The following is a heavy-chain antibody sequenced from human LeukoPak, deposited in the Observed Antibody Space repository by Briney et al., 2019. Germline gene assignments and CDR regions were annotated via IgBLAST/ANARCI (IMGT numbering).Heavy chain of an antibody. V-gene: IGHV3-48*03. CDR2: ISSSGSTI. D-gene: IGHD4-17*01. J-gene: IGHJ5*02. CDR1: GFTFSSYE. CDR3: ARDGLWDYGGNWFDP. Sequence: GGSLRLSCAASGFTFSSYEMNWVRQAPGKGLEWISYISSSGSTIYYADSVKGRFTISRDNAKNSLYLQMNSLRAEDTAVYYCARDGLWDYGGNWFDPWGQGTLVTVSS.